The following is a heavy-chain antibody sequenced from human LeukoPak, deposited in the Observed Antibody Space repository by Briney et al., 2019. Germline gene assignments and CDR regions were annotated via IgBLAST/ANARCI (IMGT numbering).Heavy chain of an antibody. V-gene: IGHV3-30*03. CDR3: ARDYFDSDCSGGSCYYDSSGYGDY. D-gene: IGHD2-15*01. Sequence: GGSLRLSCAASGFTFSSYGMHWVRQAPGKGLEWVAVISYDGSNKYYADSVKGRFTISRDNSKNTLYLQMNSLRAEDTAVYYCARDYFDSDCSGGSCYYDSSGYGDYWGQGTLVTVSS. CDR1: GFTFSSYG. J-gene: IGHJ4*02. CDR2: ISYDGSNK.